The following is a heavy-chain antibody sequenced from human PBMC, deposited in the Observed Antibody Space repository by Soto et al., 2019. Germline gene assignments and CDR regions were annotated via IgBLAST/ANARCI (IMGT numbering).Heavy chain of an antibody. CDR1: GGSISSGGYS. J-gene: IGHJ4*02. CDR3: ARSYYGSGKELGY. D-gene: IGHD3-10*01. CDR2: IYHSGST. Sequence: QLQLQESGSGLVKPSQTLSLTCAVSGGSISSGGYSWSWIRQPPGKGLEWIGYIYHSGSTYYNPSLKSRVTIAVDRSKNQFSLKLSSVTAADTAVYYCARSYYGSGKELGYWGQGTLVTVSS. V-gene: IGHV4-30-2*01.